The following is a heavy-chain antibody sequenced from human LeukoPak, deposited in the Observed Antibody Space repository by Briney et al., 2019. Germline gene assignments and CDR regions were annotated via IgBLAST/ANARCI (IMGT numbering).Heavy chain of an antibody. CDR3: DGADY. CDR1: GFTFSNYA. Sequence: PGGSLRLSCAASGFTFSNYAMGWVRQAPGKELEWVSTINDSGGRTHYADSVKGRFTISRDNSKNTLYLQMKSLRAEDTAVYYCDGADYWGQGTLVTVSS. J-gene: IGHJ4*02. CDR2: INDSGGRT. V-gene: IGHV3-23*01.